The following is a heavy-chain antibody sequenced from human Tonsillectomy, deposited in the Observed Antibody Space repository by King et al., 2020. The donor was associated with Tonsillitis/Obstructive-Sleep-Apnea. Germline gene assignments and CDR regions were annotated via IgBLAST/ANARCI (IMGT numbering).Heavy chain of an antibody. Sequence: VQLQESGPGLVKPSETLSLTCTVSGGSISSYYWSWSRQPPGKGLEWIGYIYYSGTTNYNPSLKSRVTISLDTSKNQFSLKLSSVTAADTAVYYCARLSIESSRFGDWFDPWGQGTLVTVSS. CDR2: IYYSGTT. CDR3: ARLSIESSRFGDWFDP. J-gene: IGHJ5*02. CDR1: GGSISSYY. V-gene: IGHV4-59*08. D-gene: IGHD6-13*01.